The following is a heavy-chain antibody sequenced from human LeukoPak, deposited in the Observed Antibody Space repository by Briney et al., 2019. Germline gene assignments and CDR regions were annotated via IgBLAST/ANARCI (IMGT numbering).Heavy chain of an antibody. CDR3: ARMATLLSYYYGMDV. D-gene: IGHD2-15*01. V-gene: IGHV1-2*02. CDR1: GYTFTGYY. CDR2: INPNSGGT. J-gene: IGHJ6*02. Sequence: ASVKVSCKASGYTFTGYYMHWVRQAPGQGLEWMGWINPNSGGTNYAQKFQGRVTMTRDTSISTAYMELSRLRSDDTAVYYCARMATLLSYYYGMDVWGQGTTVTVSS.